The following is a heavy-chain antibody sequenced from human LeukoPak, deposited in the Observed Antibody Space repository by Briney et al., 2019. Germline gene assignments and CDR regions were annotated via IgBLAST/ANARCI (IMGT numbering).Heavy chain of an antibody. J-gene: IGHJ4*02. CDR2: IYSGGYT. V-gene: IGHV3-53*01. CDR1: GFTVSSKY. CDR3: ARDWPGIDY. Sequence: PGGSLRLSCGASGFTVSSKYMSWVRRAPGKGLEWVSVIYSGGYTDYADSVKGRFSISRDNSQNTVYLQMNSLRVEDTAIYYCARDWPGIDYWGQGTLVTVSS.